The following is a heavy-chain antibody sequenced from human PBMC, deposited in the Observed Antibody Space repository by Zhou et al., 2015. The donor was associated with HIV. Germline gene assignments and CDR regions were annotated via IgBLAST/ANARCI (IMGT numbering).Heavy chain of an antibody. CDR3: ARDRGAARPEWRYFDL. Sequence: QVQLVQSGAEVKKPGSSVKVSCKVSGGTFRNYAITWVRQARGQGLEWVGGIMPLVKRGRYAQQFQGRVTLTADRSSTTVYMDLTSLRSEDTAVYYCARDRGAARPEWRYFDLWGRGTLVTVSS. V-gene: IGHV1-69*06. D-gene: IGHD6-6*01. J-gene: IGHJ2*01. CDR1: GGTFRNYA. CDR2: IMPLVKRG.